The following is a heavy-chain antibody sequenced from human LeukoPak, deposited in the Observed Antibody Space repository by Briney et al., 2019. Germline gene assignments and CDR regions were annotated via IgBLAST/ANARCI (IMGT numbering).Heavy chain of an antibody. D-gene: IGHD4-17*01. V-gene: IGHV4-59*01. CDR2: VHYSGTT. J-gene: IGHJ4*02. CDR3: ATGYGDFRVEGRYFYS. CDR1: DGSITHYD. Sequence: PSETLSLTCTVSDGSITHYDWSWVRQPPGEGLEFIGHVHYSGTTNYNPSLRSRVTISIDTSKKHFFLKLKSVTAADTAVYYCATGYGDFRVEGRYFYSWGQGTLVTVSS.